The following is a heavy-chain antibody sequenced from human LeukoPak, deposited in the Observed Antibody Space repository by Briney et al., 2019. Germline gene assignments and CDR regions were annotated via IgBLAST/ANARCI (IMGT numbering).Heavy chain of an antibody. CDR2: ISWNSGSI. D-gene: IGHD3-22*01. J-gene: IGHJ5*02. CDR1: GFTFDDYA. V-gene: IGHV3-9*01. CDR3: AKDINYDSSGYYPT. Sequence: PGGSLRLSCAASGFTFDDYAMHWVRHAPGKGLEWVSGISWNSGSIGYADSVKGRSTISRDNAKNSLYLQMNSLRAEDTALYYCAKDINYDSSGYYPTWGQGTLVTVSS.